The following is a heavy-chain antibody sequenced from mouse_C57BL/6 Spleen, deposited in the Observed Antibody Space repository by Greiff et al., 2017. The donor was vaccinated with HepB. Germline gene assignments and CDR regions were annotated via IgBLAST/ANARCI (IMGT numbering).Heavy chain of an antibody. V-gene: IGHV1-81*01. D-gene: IGHD2-3*01. CDR1: GYTFTSYG. CDR2: IYPRSGNT. Sequence: VQLKESGAELARPGASVKLSCKASGYTFTSYGISWVKQRTGQGLEWIGEIYPRSGNTYYNEKFKGKATLTADKSSSTAYMELRSLTSEDSAVYFCARWLLGYWYFDVWGTGTTVTVSS. J-gene: IGHJ1*03. CDR3: ARWLLGYWYFDV.